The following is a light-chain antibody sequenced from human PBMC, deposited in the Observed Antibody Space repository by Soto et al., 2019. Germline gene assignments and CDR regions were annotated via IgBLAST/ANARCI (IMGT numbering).Light chain of an antibody. CDR3: QQYYNLPYA. CDR2: WAS. CDR1: QSVLYSSNNQNY. V-gene: IGKV4-1*01. J-gene: IGKJ2*01. Sequence: DIVMTQSPDSLVVSLGERATINCKSSQSVLYSSNNQNYLAWFQQKPGQPPKLLIYWASSRESGVPDRFSGSGSGTDFTLTITVLQPEDVAVYYCQQYYNLPYAFGQGTKLEIK.